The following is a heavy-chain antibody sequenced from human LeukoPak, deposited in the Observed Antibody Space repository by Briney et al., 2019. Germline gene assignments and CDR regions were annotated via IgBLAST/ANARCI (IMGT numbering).Heavy chain of an antibody. CDR1: GFTFSRYG. Sequence: GGSLRPSCAASGFTFSRYGMHWVRQAPGKGLEWVAFIRYDGSNKYYADSVKGRFTISRDNSKNTLYLEMNSLRAEDTAVHYCAKEGHQYGSSMYFSVYWGQGTLVTVSS. CDR2: IRYDGSNK. J-gene: IGHJ4*02. D-gene: IGHD3-10*01. V-gene: IGHV3-30*02. CDR3: AKEGHQYGSSMYFSVY.